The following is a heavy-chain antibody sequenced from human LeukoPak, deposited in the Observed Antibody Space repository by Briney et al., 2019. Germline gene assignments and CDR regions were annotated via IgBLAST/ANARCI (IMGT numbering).Heavy chain of an antibody. D-gene: IGHD2-15*01. Sequence: ASVKVSCKASGGTFSSYAISWVQQAPGQGLEWMGGIIPIFGTANYAQKFQGRVTITADESTSTAYMELSSLRSEDTAVYYCASLYCSGGSCYFDYWGQGTLVTVSS. J-gene: IGHJ4*02. CDR3: ASLYCSGGSCYFDY. CDR1: GGTFSSYA. V-gene: IGHV1-69*13. CDR2: IIPIFGTA.